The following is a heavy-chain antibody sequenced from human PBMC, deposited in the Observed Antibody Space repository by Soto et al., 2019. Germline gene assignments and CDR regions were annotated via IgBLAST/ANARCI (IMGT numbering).Heavy chain of an antibody. D-gene: IGHD3-16*01. V-gene: IGHV3-7*03. CDR3: VRVGRLGGY. Sequence: GGSLRLSCAASGFTFSSYAMSWVRQAPGKGLGWVANIRGGGGGKYYADSVKGRFSISRDNARNSLYLQMNSLRVEDTAVYYCVRVGRLGGYWGQGALVTVSS. CDR1: GFTFSSYA. CDR2: IRGGGGGK. J-gene: IGHJ4*02.